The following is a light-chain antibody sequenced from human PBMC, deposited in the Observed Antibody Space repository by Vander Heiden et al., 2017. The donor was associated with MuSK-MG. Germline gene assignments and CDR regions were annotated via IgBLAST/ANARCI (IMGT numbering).Light chain of an antibody. CDR1: QSVSSY. V-gene: IGKV3-11*01. CDR3: QQDNNCPLT. Sequence: PSSLSSSPGERVTISCRASQSVSSYLAWYQQKPGKAPRLLIYDASNRETGIPSRFSGSGSGTDFTLTISSLESEDFAVYYCQQDNNCPLTFGQGTKVEIK. J-gene: IGKJ2*01. CDR2: DAS.